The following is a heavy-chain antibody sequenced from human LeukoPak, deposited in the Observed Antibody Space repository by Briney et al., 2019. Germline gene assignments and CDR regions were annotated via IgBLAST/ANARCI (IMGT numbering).Heavy chain of an antibody. CDR2: INHIGST. CDR3: ERVGGDIVVVPAAFRYYYGMDV. J-gene: IGHJ6*02. D-gene: IGHD2-2*01. CDR1: GGSFSGYY. V-gene: IGHV4-34*01. Sequence: SETLSLTCAVYGGSFSGYYWSWIRQPPGKGLEWIGEINHIGSTNYNPSLKSRATISVDTSKNQFSLKLSSVTAADTAVYYCERVGGDIVVVPAAFRYYYGMDVWGQGTTVTVSS.